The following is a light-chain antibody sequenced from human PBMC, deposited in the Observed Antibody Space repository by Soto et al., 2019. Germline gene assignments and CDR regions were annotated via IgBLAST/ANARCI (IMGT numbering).Light chain of an antibody. CDR2: WAS. Sequence: DFVMTQSPDSLAVSLGERATINCKSSQNLLYSANNKDYLAWYQHKPGQPPKLLIYWASTRESGVPDRFSGSGSGTDFTLTISSLQAEDVAVYYCQQYYSAPRTFGQGTKVEIK. CDR3: QQYYSAPRT. CDR1: QNLLYSANNKDY. J-gene: IGKJ1*01. V-gene: IGKV4-1*01.